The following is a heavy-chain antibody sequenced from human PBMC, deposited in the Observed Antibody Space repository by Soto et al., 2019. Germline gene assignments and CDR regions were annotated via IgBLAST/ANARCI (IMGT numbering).Heavy chain of an antibody. CDR1: GCSISGNY. J-gene: IGHJ4*02. CDR3: ARGISGGRHFDY. Sequence: SETLSLTCTVSGCSISGNYWSWIRQPPEKGLEWIGYIYYTGSTNYNPSLKSRVTISVDKSKTLFSLKLSSVTAADTAVYYCARGISGGRHFDYWGQGTLVTVSS. V-gene: IGHV4-59*12. CDR2: IYYTGST. D-gene: IGHD2-15*01.